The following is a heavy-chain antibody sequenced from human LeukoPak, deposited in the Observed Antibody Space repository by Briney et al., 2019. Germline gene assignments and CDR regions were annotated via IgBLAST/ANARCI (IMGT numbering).Heavy chain of an antibody. CDR3: ARCTTGRTFGSLREIKRSREIDY. CDR1: GFIFSSYT. J-gene: IGHJ4*02. V-gene: IGHV3-48*01. D-gene: IGHD1-1*01. Sequence: GGSLRLSCAASGFIFSSYTMNWVRQAPGKGLEWVSYIGSSSTIYYADSVKGRFTISRDNAKNSLYLQMNSLRVEDTAVYYCARCTTGRTFGSLREIKRSREIDYWGQGTLVTVSS. CDR2: IGSSSTI.